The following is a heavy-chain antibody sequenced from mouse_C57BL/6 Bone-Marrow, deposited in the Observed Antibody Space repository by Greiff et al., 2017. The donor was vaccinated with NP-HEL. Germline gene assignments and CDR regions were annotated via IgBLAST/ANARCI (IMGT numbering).Heavy chain of an antibody. V-gene: IGHV1-31*01. CDR1: GYSFTGYY. D-gene: IGHD2-1*01. CDR2: IYPYNGVS. CDR3: AGSGYYGHYGFAY. J-gene: IGHJ3*01. Sequence: VQLQQSGPELVKPGASVKISCKASGYSFTGYYMHWVKQSHGNILDWIGYIYPYNGVSSYNQKFKGKATLPVDKSSSTAYMELRSLTSEDSAVYYCAGSGYYGHYGFAYWGQGTLVTVSA.